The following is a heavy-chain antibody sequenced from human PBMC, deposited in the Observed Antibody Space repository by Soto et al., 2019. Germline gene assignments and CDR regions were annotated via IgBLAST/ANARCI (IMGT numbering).Heavy chain of an antibody. CDR2: INHSGST. CDR1: GGSFSGYY. J-gene: IGHJ4*02. CDR3: ARDCGYSYGLYYFDY. D-gene: IGHD5-18*01. Sequence: SETLSLTCAVYGGSFSGYYWSWIRQPPGKGLEWIGEINHSGSTNYNPSLKSRVTISVDTSKNQFSLKLSSVTAADTAVYYCARDCGYSYGLYYFDYWGQGTLVTVYS. V-gene: IGHV4-34*01.